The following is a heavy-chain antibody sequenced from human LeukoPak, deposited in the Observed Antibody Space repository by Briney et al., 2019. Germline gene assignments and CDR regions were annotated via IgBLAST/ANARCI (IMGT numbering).Heavy chain of an antibody. Sequence: ASVKVSCKASGYTFTSYYMHWVRQAPGQGLEWMGIINPSGGSTSYAQKFQGRVTMTRDMSTSTVYMELSSPRSEDTAVYYCARAFDGCTNGVCQDYWGRGTLVTVSS. V-gene: IGHV1-46*01. CDR1: GYTFTSYY. D-gene: IGHD2-8*01. J-gene: IGHJ4*02. CDR2: INPSGGST. CDR3: ARAFDGCTNGVCQDY.